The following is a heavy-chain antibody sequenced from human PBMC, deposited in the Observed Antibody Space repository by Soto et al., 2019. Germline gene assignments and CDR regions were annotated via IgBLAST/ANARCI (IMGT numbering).Heavy chain of an antibody. D-gene: IGHD6-13*01. V-gene: IGHV4-59*01. Sequence: SETLSLTCTVSSVFISPYYWSWIRQPPGKGLEWIGYIYYSGRTNYNPSLRSRVTISLDTSRNQFSLKLSSVTAADTAVYYCARYAGSSWFDNWGQGTLVTVAS. CDR3: ARYAGSSWFDN. CDR1: SVFISPYY. CDR2: IYYSGRT. J-gene: IGHJ4*02.